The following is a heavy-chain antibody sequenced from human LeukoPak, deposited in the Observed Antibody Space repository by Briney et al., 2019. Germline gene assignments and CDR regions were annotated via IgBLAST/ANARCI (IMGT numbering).Heavy chain of an antibody. V-gene: IGHV3-21*01. J-gene: IGHJ4*02. CDR1: GFTFSSYS. CDR2: ISSSSSYI. D-gene: IGHD3-9*01. CDR3: ARVGRYFDWVVS. Sequence: NPGGSLRLSCAASGFTFSSYSMNWVRQAPGKGLEWVSSISSSSSYIYYADSVKGRFTISRDNAKNSLYLQMNSLRAEDTAVYYCARVGRYFDWVVSWGQGTLVTVSS.